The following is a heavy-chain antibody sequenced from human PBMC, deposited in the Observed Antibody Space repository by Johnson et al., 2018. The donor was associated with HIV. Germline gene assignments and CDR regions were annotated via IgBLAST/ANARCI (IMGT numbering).Heavy chain of an antibody. CDR3: AKTYSSSWYAFDI. CDR2: ISYDGSNK. J-gene: IGHJ3*02. V-gene: IGHV3-30*18. D-gene: IGHD6-13*01. CDR1: GFTFSSYG. Sequence: QVHLVESGGGVVQPGRSLRLSCAASGFTFSSYGMHWVRQAPGKGLEWVAVISYDGSNKYYADSVKGRFTISRDNSKNTLYLQMNSLRAEDTAVYYCAKTYSSSWYAFDIWGQGTMVTVSS.